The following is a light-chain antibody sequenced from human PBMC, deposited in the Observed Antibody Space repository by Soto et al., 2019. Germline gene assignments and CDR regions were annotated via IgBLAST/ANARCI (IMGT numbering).Light chain of an antibody. CDR1: QGFSSD. V-gene: IGKV1-9*01. J-gene: IGKJ1*01. CDR2: AAS. CDR3: QQLNSYPRT. Sequence: SASVGDRVTITCRASQGFSSDLAWYQQEPGKAPKLLIYAASTLQSGVPSRFSGSGSGTEFTPTISTLQPEDFATYYCQQLNSYPRTFGQGTKVDIK.